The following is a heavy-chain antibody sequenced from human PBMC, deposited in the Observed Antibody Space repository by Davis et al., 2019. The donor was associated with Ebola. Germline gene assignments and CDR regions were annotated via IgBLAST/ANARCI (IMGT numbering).Heavy chain of an antibody. Sequence: SVKVSCKASGGTFSSYAISWVRQAPGQGLEWMGGIIPIFGTANYAQKFQGRVTITADESTSTAYMELSSLRSEDTAVYYCARDGIAARGSVGYFDYWGQGTLVTVSS. CDR1: GGTFSSYA. D-gene: IGHD6-6*01. V-gene: IGHV1-69*13. J-gene: IGHJ4*02. CDR2: IIPIFGTA. CDR3: ARDGIAARGSVGYFDY.